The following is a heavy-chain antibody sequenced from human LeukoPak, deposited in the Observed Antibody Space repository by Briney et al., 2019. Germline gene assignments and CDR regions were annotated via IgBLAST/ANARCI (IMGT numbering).Heavy chain of an antibody. CDR2: IYHSGST. V-gene: IGHV4-4*02. D-gene: IGHD1-26*01. CDR1: GGSISSSNW. Sequence: PSETLSLTCAVSGGSISSSNWWSWVRQPPGKGLEWIGEIYHSGSTNYNPSLKSRVTISVDKSKNQFSLKLSSVTAADTAVYYCARVAYKWELRLRAQKSVRMDVWGQGTTVTVSS. J-gene: IGHJ6*02. CDR3: ARVAYKWELRLRAQKSVRMDV.